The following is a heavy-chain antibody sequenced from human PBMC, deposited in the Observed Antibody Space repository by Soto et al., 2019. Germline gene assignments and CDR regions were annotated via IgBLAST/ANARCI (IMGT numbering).Heavy chain of an antibody. J-gene: IGHJ3*02. CDR3: ARKRDCGADCWPARARGAFDI. Sequence: PGGSLRLSCAASGFTFSSYSMNWVRQAPGEGLEWVSSISSSSSYIYYADSVKGRFTISRDNAKNSLYLQMNSLRAEDTAVYYCARKRDCGADCWPARARGAFDIWGQGIMVTVSS. CDR2: ISSSSSYI. D-gene: IGHD2-21*01. V-gene: IGHV3-21*01. CDR1: GFTFSSYS.